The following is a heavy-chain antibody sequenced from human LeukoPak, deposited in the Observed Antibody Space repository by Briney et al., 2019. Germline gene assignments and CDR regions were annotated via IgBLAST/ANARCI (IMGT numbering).Heavy chain of an antibody. J-gene: IGHJ3*02. CDR2: IFYSGST. CDR3: ARHGGGGRAFDI. D-gene: IGHD3-10*01. V-gene: IGHV4-59*08. CDR1: RGSTSSYY. Sequence: SETLSLTCNVPRGSTSSYYSSWFRQPPGKGPEWLGYIFYSGSTNFNPSLKSRVTILVDTSKNQFSLKLSSVTAADTAGYYCARHGGGGRAFDIWGQGTMVTVSS.